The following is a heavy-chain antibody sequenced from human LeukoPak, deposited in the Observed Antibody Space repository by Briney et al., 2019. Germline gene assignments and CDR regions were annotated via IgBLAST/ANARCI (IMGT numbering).Heavy chain of an antibody. CDR1: GGSIRGYY. D-gene: IGHD3-10*01. Sequence: SETLSLTCNVSGGSIRGYYWSWIRRPPGKGLEWIGYIYSSGSTNYNPSLKSRVTMSVDTSKNQFSLKVSSVTAADTAVYYCARVFDSGSQAYFYYMDVWGKGTTVTISS. CDR3: ARVFDSGSQAYFYYMDV. V-gene: IGHV4-59*01. J-gene: IGHJ6*03. CDR2: IYSSGST.